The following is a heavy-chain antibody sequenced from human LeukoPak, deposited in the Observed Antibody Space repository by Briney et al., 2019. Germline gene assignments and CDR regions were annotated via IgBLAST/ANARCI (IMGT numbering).Heavy chain of an antibody. J-gene: IGHJ4*02. CDR3: AKRRDFWSGWYFDY. V-gene: IGHV3-30*02. CDR2: IRYDGSNK. D-gene: IGHD3-3*01. Sequence: PGGSLRLSCAASGFTFSNAWMSWVRQAPGKGLEWVAFIRYDGSNKYYADSVKGRFTISRDNSKNTLYLQMNSLRAEDTAVYYCAKRRDFWSGWYFDYWGQGTLVTVSS. CDR1: GFTFSNAW.